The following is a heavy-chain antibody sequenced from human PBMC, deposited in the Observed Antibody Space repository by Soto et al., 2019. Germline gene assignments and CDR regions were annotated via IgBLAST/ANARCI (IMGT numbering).Heavy chain of an antibody. CDR2: IIPILGIA. CDR1: GGTFSSYT. V-gene: IGHV1-69*02. Sequence: QVQLVQSGAEVKKPGSSVKVSCKASGGTFSSYTISWVRQAPGQGLEWMGRIIPILGIAYYAQKFQGRVKITADKSTSTAYMELSSLRSEDTAVYYCALHDSSGWDIDYWGQGTLVTVSA. J-gene: IGHJ4*02. D-gene: IGHD6-19*01. CDR3: ALHDSSGWDIDY.